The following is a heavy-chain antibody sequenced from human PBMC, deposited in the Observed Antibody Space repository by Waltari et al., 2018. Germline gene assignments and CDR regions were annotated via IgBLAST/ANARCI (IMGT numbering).Heavy chain of an antibody. CDR1: GYTFTGYY. CDR2: INPNSGGT. D-gene: IGHD2-15*01. CDR3: APIARWAYCSGGSCWGHDAFDI. Sequence: QVQLVQSGAEVKKPGASVKVSCKASGYTFTGYYMHWVRQAPGQGLEWMGWINPNSGGTNYAQKFQGRVTMTRDTSISTAYMELSRLRSDDTAVYYCAPIARWAYCSGGSCWGHDAFDIWGQWTMVTVSS. J-gene: IGHJ3*02. V-gene: IGHV1-2*02.